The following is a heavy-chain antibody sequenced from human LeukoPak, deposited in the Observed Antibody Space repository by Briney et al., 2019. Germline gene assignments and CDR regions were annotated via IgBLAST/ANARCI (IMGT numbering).Heavy chain of an antibody. CDR3: ARGGVGMYYFDF. CDR1: GCTVSTIY. D-gene: IGHD2-21*01. CDR2: IFSGGNT. V-gene: IGHV3-53*01. J-gene: IGHJ4*02. Sequence: GGSLRLSCAASGCTVSTIYMTWVRQAPGKGLEWVSVIFSGGNTYYADSVQGRFTISRDNSKNMLYLQMNGLRADDTAVYYCARGGVGMYYFDFWGQGTLVTVSS.